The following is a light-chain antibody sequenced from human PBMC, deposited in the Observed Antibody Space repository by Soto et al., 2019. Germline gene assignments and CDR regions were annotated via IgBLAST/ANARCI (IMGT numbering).Light chain of an antibody. CDR2: DAV. J-gene: IGKJ2*01. Sequence: EVVLTQSPAALSLSPGERATLSCRASQSVTGTNLAWYQQRAGQAPRLLIYDAVRRATGIPDRFSGSGSGTDFTLTISRLEPEDFAVYFCHQYGSSLGTFGQGTKVDIK. CDR1: QSVTGTN. V-gene: IGKV3-20*01. CDR3: HQYGSSLGT.